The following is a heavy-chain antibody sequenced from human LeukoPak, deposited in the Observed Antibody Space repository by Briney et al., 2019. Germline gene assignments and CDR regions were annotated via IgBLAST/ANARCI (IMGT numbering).Heavy chain of an antibody. CDR3: ARTMPSGYFDY. Sequence: GGSLRLSCAASGFTFSSYSMNWVRQAPGKGLEWVSSISSSSSYIYYADSVKGRVTSSRDNAKNSLYLQMNSLRAEDTAVYYCARTMPSGYFDYWGQGTLVTVSS. D-gene: IGHD2-2*01. J-gene: IGHJ4*02. CDR2: ISSSSSYI. CDR1: GFTFSSYS. V-gene: IGHV3-21*01.